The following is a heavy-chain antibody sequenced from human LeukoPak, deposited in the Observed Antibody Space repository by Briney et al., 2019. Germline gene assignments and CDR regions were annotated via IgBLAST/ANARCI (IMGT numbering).Heavy chain of an antibody. D-gene: IGHD4-17*01. V-gene: IGHV1-69*13. J-gene: IGHJ4*02. Sequence: SVKVSCKASGGTFSSYAISWVRQAPGQGLEWMEGIIPIFGTANYAQNFRGRVTITADESTSTAYMELSSLRSEDTAVYYCARVGVTETTFDYWGQGTLVTVSS. CDR1: GGTFSSYA. CDR2: IIPIFGTA. CDR3: ARVGVTETTFDY.